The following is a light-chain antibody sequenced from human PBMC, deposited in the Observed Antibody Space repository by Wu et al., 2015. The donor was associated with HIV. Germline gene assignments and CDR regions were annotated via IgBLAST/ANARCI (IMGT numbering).Light chain of an antibody. J-gene: IGKJ3*01. CDR2: DAS. Sequence: EIVLTQSPATLSLSPGERATLSCRASQSVSSYLAWYQQKPGQAPRLLIYDASNRATGIPARFSGSGSGTDFTLTISRLEPEDFAVYYCQQYGSSLFTFGPGTKVEIK. CDR1: QSVSSY. CDR3: QQYGSSLFT. V-gene: IGKV3-11*01.